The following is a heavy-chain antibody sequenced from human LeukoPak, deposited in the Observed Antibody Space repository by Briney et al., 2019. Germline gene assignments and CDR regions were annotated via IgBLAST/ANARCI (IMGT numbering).Heavy chain of an antibody. J-gene: IGHJ4*02. CDR3: ARVRYNYGDSDY. D-gene: IGHD5-18*01. Sequence: SETLSLTCAVSGYSISSGYYWGWIRQPPGKGLEWIGTIYHNGNTYYTPSLKSRVTISVDTSKTQISLKLSSVTAADTAVYYCARVRYNYGDSDYWGQGTLVTVSS. CDR2: IYHNGNT. CDR1: GYSISSGYY. V-gene: IGHV4-38-2*01.